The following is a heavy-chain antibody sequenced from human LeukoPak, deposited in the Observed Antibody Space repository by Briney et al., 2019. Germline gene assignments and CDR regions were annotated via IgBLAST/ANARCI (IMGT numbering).Heavy chain of an antibody. V-gene: IGHV4-34*01. CDR3: ARLASTSPVKRPVGLRVVPAAKNDY. J-gene: IGHJ4*02. Sequence: PSETLSLTCAVYGGSFSGYYWSWIRQPPGKGLEWIGEINHSGSTNYNPSLKSRVTISVDTSKNQFSLKLSSVTAADTAVYYCARLASTSPVKRPVGLRVVPAAKNDYWGQGTLVTVSS. CDR1: GGSFSGYY. CDR2: INHSGST. D-gene: IGHD2-2*01.